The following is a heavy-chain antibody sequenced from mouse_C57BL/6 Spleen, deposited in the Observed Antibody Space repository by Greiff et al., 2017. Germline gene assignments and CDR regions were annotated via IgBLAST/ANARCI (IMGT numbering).Heavy chain of an antibody. V-gene: IGHV1-64*01. D-gene: IGHD2-4*01. J-gene: IGHJ3*01. CDR1: GYTFTSYW. Sequence: VQLQQPGAELVKPGASVKLSCKASGYTFTSYWMHWVKQRPGQGLEWIGMIHPNSGSTNYNEKFKSKATLTVDKSSSTAYMQLSSLTSEDSAVYYCARDYDYVLAYWGQGTLVTVSA. CDR3: ARDYDYVLAY. CDR2: IHPNSGST.